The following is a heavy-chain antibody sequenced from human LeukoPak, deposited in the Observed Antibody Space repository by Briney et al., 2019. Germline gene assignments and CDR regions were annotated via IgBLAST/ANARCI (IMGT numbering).Heavy chain of an antibody. CDR2: IYYSGST. D-gene: IGHD4-17*01. Sequence: SETLSLTCTVSGGSISSYYWGWIRQPPGKGLEWIGSIYYSGSTYYNPSLKSRVTISVDTSKNQFSLKLSSVTAADTAVYYCAREDGDYVSDAFDIWGQGTMVTVSS. CDR3: AREDGDYVSDAFDI. V-gene: IGHV4-39*07. J-gene: IGHJ3*02. CDR1: GGSISSYY.